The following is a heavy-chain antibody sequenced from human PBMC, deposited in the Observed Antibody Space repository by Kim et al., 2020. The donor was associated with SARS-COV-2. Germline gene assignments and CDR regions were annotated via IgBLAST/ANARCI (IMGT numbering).Heavy chain of an antibody. Sequence: ASVKVSCKASGYTFTNYGINWVRQAPGQGLEWMGWVSAYNGNTDYAQKFQGRVTMTTDTSTSTAYMELRSLRSDDTAVYYCARYLLDWLFEFDYWGQGTLVTVSS. D-gene: IGHD3-9*01. J-gene: IGHJ4*02. CDR2: VSAYNGNT. CDR3: ARYLLDWLFEFDY. CDR1: GYTFTNYG. V-gene: IGHV1-18*01.